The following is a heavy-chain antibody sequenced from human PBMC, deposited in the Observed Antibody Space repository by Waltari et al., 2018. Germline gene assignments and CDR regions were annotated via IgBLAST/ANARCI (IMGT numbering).Heavy chain of an antibody. CDR3: ARTSQRWLQLGGFDY. V-gene: IGHV4-38-2*01. Sequence: QVQLQESGPGLVKPSETLSLTCAVSGYSISSGYYWGWIRQPPGKGLEWIGSNYHSGSTYYNPSLKGRVTISVDTSKNQFSLKLSSVTAADTAVYYCARTSQRWLQLGGFDYWGQGTLVTVSS. J-gene: IGHJ4*02. CDR1: GYSISSGYY. CDR2: NYHSGST. D-gene: IGHD5-12*01.